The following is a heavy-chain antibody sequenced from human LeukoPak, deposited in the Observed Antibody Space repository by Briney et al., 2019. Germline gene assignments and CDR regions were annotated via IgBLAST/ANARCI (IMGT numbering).Heavy chain of an antibody. J-gene: IGHJ6*02. CDR1: GFTVSSNY. Sequence: PGGSLRLSCAASGFTVSSNYMNWVRQAPGKGLEWVSVIYSGGSTYYADSVKGRFIISRDNSKNTLYLQMNSLRAEDTAVYYCARARNHSYYYYGMDVWGQGTTVTVSS. D-gene: IGHD1-14*01. V-gene: IGHV3-66*01. CDR3: ARARNHSYYYYGMDV. CDR2: IYSGGST.